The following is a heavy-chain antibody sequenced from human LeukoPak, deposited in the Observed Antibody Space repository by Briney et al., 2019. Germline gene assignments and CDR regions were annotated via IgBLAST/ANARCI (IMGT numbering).Heavy chain of an antibody. CDR2: IGPNTGGT. Sequence: ASVKVSCKASGYTFTGYFIHWVRQAPGQGLEWMGWIGPNTGGTNYAQKFQGRVTMTRDRSTSTAYMEVRRLTSDDTALYYCARTSTSGFGEFFYGMDVWGQGTTVNVSS. CDR3: ARTSTSGFGEFFYGMDV. CDR1: GYTFTGYF. J-gene: IGHJ6*02. D-gene: IGHD3-10*01. V-gene: IGHV1-2*02.